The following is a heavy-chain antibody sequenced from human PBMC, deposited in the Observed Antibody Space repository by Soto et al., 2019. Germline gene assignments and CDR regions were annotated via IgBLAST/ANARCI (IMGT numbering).Heavy chain of an antibody. V-gene: IGHV3-23*01. D-gene: IGHD3-22*01. CDR1: GFTFSSYA. CDR2: ISGSGGST. J-gene: IGHJ4*02. CDR3: AKTSGPSITMIVVALDF. Sequence: GGSLRLSSAASGFTFSSYAMSWVRQAPGKGLEWVSAISGSGGSTYYADSVKGRFTISRGNSKNTLYLQMNRLRAEDTAVYSCAKTSGPSITMIVVALDFWGQGTLVTVSS.